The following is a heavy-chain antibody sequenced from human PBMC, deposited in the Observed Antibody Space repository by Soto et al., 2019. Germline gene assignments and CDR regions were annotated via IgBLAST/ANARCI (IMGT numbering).Heavy chain of an antibody. Sequence: QEQLAESGGGVVQPGRSLRLSCVASGFILSSNGMHWVRQAPGKGLEWVAVIWDDGSNQYYADSVKGRFTISRDNSKNTLYLQMNSLRAEDTAVYYCARVRSSSWPYYYYGMDVWGQGTTVTVSS. CDR1: GFILSSNG. V-gene: IGHV3-33*01. D-gene: IGHD6-13*01. CDR2: IWDDGSNQ. CDR3: ARVRSSSWPYYYYGMDV. J-gene: IGHJ6*02.